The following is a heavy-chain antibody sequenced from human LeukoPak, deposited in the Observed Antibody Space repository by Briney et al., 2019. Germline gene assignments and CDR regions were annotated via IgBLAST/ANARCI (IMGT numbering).Heavy chain of an antibody. V-gene: IGHV4-39*01. CDR3: ARRGDFQRSYLDY. Sequence: PSETLPLTCTVSGGSISSSSHYWGWIRQPPGNGLEWIGNIHNGGSTYYNPSLESRVTMSVDTSKNQVSLRLTSVTAADTAVYYCARRGDFQRSYLDYWGLGILVTVSS. J-gene: IGHJ4*02. CDR1: GGSISSSSHY. CDR2: IHNGGST. D-gene: IGHD7-27*01.